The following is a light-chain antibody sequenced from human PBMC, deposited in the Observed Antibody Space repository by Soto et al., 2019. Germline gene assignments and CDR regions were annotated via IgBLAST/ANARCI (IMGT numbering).Light chain of an antibody. V-gene: IGKV1-12*01. J-gene: IGKJ1*01. CDR1: QSISSW. CDR3: QQYDSSPRT. Sequence: DIQMTQSPSSVSASVGDRVTMSCRASQSISSWLAWYQQKPGKGPKLLIYGASSLQSGVPSRFSGSGSGTDFTLTINRLEPEDFAVYYCQQYDSSPRTFGQGTKVE. CDR2: GAS.